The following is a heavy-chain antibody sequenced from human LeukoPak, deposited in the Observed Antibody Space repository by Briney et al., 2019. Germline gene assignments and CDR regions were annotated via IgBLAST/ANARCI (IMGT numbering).Heavy chain of an antibody. D-gene: IGHD6-13*01. V-gene: IGHV1-2*02. CDR2: IKPNSGGT. Sequence: ASVKVSCKASGYTFTGYYMHWVRQAPGQGLEWMGWIKPNSGGTNYAQKFQGRVTMTRDTSISTAYMELSRLRSDDTAVYYCARDPGIAAAAHRLGYDIWGQGTMVTVSS. CDR1: GYTFTGYY. J-gene: IGHJ3*02. CDR3: ARDPGIAAAAHRLGYDI.